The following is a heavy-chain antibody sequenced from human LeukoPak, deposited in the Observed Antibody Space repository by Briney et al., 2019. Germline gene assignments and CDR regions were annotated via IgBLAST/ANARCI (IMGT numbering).Heavy chain of an antibody. V-gene: IGHV1-18*01. CDR1: GYTFTSYG. CDR3: ARDTPDLFNWNYLSD. J-gene: IGHJ4*02. CDR2: ISAYNGNT. Sequence: ASVKVSCKASGYTFTSYGISRVRQAPGQGLEWMGWISAYNGNTNYAQKLQGRVTMTTDTSTSTAYMELRSLRSDDTAVYYCARDTPDLFNWNYLSDWGQGTLVNVSS. D-gene: IGHD1-7*01.